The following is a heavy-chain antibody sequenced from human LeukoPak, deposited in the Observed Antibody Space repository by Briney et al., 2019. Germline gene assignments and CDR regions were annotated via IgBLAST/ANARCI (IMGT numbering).Heavy chain of an antibody. D-gene: IGHD5-24*01. CDR2: IYYSGST. CDR3: ARVDEMATIY. CDR1: VGSISSGGYY. V-gene: IGHV4-31*03. J-gene: IGHJ4*02. Sequence: SETLSLTCTVSVGSISSGGYYWSWIRQHPGKGLEWIGYIYYSGSTYYNPSLKSRVTISVDTSKNQFSLKLSSVTAADTAVYYCARVDEMATIYWGQGTLVTVSS.